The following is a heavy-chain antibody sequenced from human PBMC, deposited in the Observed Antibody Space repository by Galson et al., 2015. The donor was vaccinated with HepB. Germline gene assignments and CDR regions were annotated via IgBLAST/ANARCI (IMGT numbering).Heavy chain of an antibody. J-gene: IGHJ4*02. V-gene: IGHV3-7*03. CDR2: IKQDGRKG. Sequence: SLRLACAASGFNFTTYWMAWVRQAPGRGLQCVAGIKQDGRKGFYVDSVKGRFSISRDNAKKSVYLQMNSLRADDTAVYYCARGAAAVDSWGQGVLVTVSS. CDR1: GFNFTTYW. D-gene: IGHD2-15*01. CDR3: ARGAAAVDS.